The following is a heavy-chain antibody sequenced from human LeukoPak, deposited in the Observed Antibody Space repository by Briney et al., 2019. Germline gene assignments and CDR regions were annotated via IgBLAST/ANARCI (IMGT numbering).Heavy chain of an antibody. V-gene: IGHV3-15*01. CDR3: TAEGIGSYSDYLHS. CDR2: IKSKTDGGTA. Sequence: GGSIRLSCAASGFTFSNSWMNWVRQAPGKGLEWVGRIKSKTDGGTADFPTPVKGRFTISRDDSKNTLYLQMNSLNTEDTAVYYCTAEGIGSYSDYLHSWGQGALVTVSS. J-gene: IGHJ4*02. CDR1: GFTFSNSW. D-gene: IGHD3-3*01.